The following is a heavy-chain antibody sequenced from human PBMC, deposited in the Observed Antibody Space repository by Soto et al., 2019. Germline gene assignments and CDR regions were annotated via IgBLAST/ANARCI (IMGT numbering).Heavy chain of an antibody. D-gene: IGHD5-12*01. CDR3: ARAGLSTLVLATIY. CDR1: GYTFTDYY. Sequence: QVQLVQSGSEVKKPGASVRFSCKASGYTFTDYYLHWVRRSPGQGLEWMGWIHPNSGGTKFPQQFQGRVIMTRDTSISTAYMELSRLTSDDTAVYYCARAGLSTLVLATIYWGQGNLVTVSS. V-gene: IGHV1-2*02. CDR2: IHPNSGGT. J-gene: IGHJ4*02.